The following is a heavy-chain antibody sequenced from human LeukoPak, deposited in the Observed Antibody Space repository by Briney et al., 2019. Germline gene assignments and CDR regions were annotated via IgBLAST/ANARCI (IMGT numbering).Heavy chain of an antibody. D-gene: IGHD3-22*01. CDR1: GGSISSGGYY. Sequence: SETLSLTCTVSGGSISSGGYYWSWIRQHPGKGLEWIGYIYYSGSTYYNPSLKSRVTISVDTSKNQFSLKLSSVTAAGTAVYYCAREAAPHYYDSSGYYFGDAFDIWGQGTMVTVSS. J-gene: IGHJ3*02. V-gene: IGHV4-31*03. CDR3: AREAAPHYYDSSGYYFGDAFDI. CDR2: IYYSGST.